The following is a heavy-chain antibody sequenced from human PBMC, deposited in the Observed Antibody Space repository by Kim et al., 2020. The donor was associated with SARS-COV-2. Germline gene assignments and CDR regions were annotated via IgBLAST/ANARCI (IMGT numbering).Heavy chain of an antibody. CDR1: GYMFSNYG. CDR2: ISAYNGQR. CDR3: ARDHGYTSAWYNP. J-gene: IGHJ5*02. V-gene: IGHV1-18*04. D-gene: IGHD1-1*01. Sequence: ASVKVSCKASGYMFSNYGITWVRQAPGQGLEWMGWISAYNGQRFYAQNFQGRVTMTTDTSTTTAYMELRSLKFNDTAVYYCARDHGYTSAWYNPWGQGTLVTVSS.